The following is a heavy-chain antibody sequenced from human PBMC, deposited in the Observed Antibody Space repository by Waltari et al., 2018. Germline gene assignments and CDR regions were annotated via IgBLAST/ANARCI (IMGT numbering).Heavy chain of an antibody. D-gene: IGHD3-3*01. CDR2: ISLVSAGT. J-gene: IGHJ5*02. CDR3: AKDPETSGYYNDWLGP. Sequence: QEQMVQSRAAVLRPASSVTVSCKASGHNVTKYNMPWVRHAPGQGLEGMGVISLVSAGTNYAPKFQGRITRTGDTTTGSAYMELTTLQPEDTATYYCAKDPETSGYYNDWLGPWGQGTPVTVSS. CDR1: GHNVTKYN. V-gene: IGHV1-46*01.